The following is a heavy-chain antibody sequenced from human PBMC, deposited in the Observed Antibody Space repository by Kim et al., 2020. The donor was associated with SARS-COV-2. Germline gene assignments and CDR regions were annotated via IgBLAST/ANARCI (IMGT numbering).Heavy chain of an antibody. V-gene: IGHV3-7*01. CDR1: GFTFSSYW. J-gene: IGHJ4*02. CDR3: ARGGSSWYYYYFDY. CDR2: IKQDGSEK. Sequence: GGSLRLSCAASGFTFSSYWMSWVRQAPGKGLEWVANIKQDGSEKYYVDSVKGRFTISRDNAKNSLYLQMNSLRAEDTAVYYCARGGSSWYYYYFDYWGQGTLVTVSS. D-gene: IGHD6-13*01.